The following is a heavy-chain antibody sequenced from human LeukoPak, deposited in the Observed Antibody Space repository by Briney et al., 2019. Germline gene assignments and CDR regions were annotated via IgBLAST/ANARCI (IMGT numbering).Heavy chain of an antibody. CDR2: INPGGST. D-gene: IGHD6-6*01. V-gene: IGHV4-34*01. J-gene: IGHJ4*02. CDR3: ARGDLAARMGY. CDR1: GGSFSGYI. Sequence: SETLSLTCAVYGGSFSGYIWTWIRQPPGKGLEWIGEINPGGSTYYNPSLKSRVTISIDTSKNQFSLKLSSVTAADTAVYYCARGDLAARMGYWGQGTLVTVSS.